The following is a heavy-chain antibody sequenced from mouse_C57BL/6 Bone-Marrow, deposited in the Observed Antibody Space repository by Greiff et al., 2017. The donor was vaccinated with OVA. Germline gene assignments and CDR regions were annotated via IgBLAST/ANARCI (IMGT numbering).Heavy chain of an antibody. CDR1: GFTFSSYA. CDR2: ISSGGDYI. Sequence: EVQRVESGEGLVKPGGSLKLSCAASGFTFSSYAMSWVRQTPEKRLEWVAYISSGGDYIYYADTVKGRFTISRDNARNTLYLQMSSLKSEDTAMYYCTRDYYSIWYFDVWGTGTTVTVSS. J-gene: IGHJ1*03. D-gene: IGHD2-5*01. CDR3: TRDYYSIWYFDV. V-gene: IGHV5-9-1*02.